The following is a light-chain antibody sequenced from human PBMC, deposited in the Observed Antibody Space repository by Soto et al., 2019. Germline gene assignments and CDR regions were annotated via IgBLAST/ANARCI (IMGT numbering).Light chain of an antibody. CDR3: SSYTSSNIFI. V-gene: IGLV2-14*01. CDR2: EVG. CDR1: SSDVGGYNY. J-gene: IGLJ1*01. Sequence: QSALSQPASVSGSPGQSITISCTGTSSDVGGYNYVSWYQLYPGKAPKLIIYEVGNRPSGVSNRFSGSKSGNTASLTISGLQAEDEADYYCSSYTSSNIFIFGTGTKLTVL.